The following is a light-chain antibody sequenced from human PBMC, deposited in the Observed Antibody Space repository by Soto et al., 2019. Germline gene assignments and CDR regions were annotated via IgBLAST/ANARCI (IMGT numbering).Light chain of an antibody. CDR3: QQYDNLPPRLT. Sequence: IQMTQTPSTLSASLGDRVTITFRASQSISSWLAWYQQKPGKAPKLLIYDASNFETGVPSRFSGSGSATDFTFTISSLQPEDIATYYCQQYDNLPPRLTFGGGTKVDIK. J-gene: IGKJ4*01. V-gene: IGKV1-33*01. CDR1: QSISSW. CDR2: DAS.